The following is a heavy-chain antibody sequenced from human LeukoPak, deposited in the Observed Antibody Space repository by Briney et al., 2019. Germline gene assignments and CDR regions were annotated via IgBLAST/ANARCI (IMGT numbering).Heavy chain of an antibody. Sequence: ASVKVSCKASGYTFTGYYMHWVRQAPGQGLEWMGWINPNTGDTNYAQKFQGRVTMTRDTSIITAYMELSRLRSDDTAVYYCARVAGYHSSGWSANWFDPWGQGTLVTVSS. J-gene: IGHJ5*02. CDR1: GYTFTGYY. CDR3: ARVAGYHSSGWSANWFDP. V-gene: IGHV1-2*02. CDR2: INPNTGDT. D-gene: IGHD6-19*01.